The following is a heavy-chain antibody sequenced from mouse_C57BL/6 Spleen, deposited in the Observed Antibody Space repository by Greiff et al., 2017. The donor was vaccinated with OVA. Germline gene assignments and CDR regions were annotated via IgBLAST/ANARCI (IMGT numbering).Heavy chain of an antibody. CDR3: ARSVYSNYYFDY. V-gene: IGHV1-61*01. Sequence: QVQLQQPGAELVRPGSSVKLSCKASGYTFTSYWMDWVKQRPGQGLEWIGNIYPSDSETHYNQKFKDKATLTVDKSSSTAYMQLSSLTSEDSAVYYCARSVYSNYYFDYWGQGTTLTVSS. CDR2: IYPSDSET. CDR1: GYTFTSYW. J-gene: IGHJ2*01. D-gene: IGHD2-5*01.